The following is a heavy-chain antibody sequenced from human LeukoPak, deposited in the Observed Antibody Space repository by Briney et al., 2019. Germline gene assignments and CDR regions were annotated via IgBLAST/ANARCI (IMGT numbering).Heavy chain of an antibody. CDR2: IKQDGGEI. Sequence: GGSLRLSCVASDFTFSSYWMSWVRQAPGKGLEWVANIKQDGGEINYVDSVKGRFTISRDNAKNSLYLQMSSLRAEDTGVYYCARAEVEGSWSTFHYFYGMDVWGQGTTVTVSS. CDR1: DFTFSSYW. V-gene: IGHV3-7*01. D-gene: IGHD6-13*01. J-gene: IGHJ6*02. CDR3: ARAEVEGSWSTFHYFYGMDV.